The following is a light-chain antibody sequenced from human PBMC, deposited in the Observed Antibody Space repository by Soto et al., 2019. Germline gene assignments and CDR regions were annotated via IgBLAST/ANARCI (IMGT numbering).Light chain of an antibody. V-gene: IGKV1-5*01. J-gene: IGKJ2*02. Sequence: DIQMTQSPSSLSASVGGRVAISCRASHYISTYLNWYQQRPGKAPKLLIYDASNLERGVPSRFSGSGSGTEFTLTISSLQPDDFATYYCQHYNSYSRTFGQGTKLEIK. CDR3: QHYNSYSRT. CDR1: HYISTY. CDR2: DAS.